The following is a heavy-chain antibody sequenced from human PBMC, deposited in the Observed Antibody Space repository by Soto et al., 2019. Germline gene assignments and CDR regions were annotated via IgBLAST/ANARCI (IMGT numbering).Heavy chain of an antibody. Sequence: SVKVSCKASGGTFSSYAISWVRQAPGQGLEWMGGIIPIFGTANYAQKFQGRVTITADESTSTAYMELSSLRSEDTAVYYCARGSKWYYSGTSGHPLGFWGQGALVTVSS. CDR3: ARGSKWYYSGTSGHPLGF. J-gene: IGHJ4*02. D-gene: IGHD3-22*01. V-gene: IGHV1-69*13. CDR2: IIPIFGTA. CDR1: GGTFSSYA.